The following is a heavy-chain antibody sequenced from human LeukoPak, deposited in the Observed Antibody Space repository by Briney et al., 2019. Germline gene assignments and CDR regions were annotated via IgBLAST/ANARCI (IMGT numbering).Heavy chain of an antibody. CDR1: GFTFSSYG. CDR2: ISYDGSNK. V-gene: IGHV3-30*18. D-gene: IGHD3-22*01. CDR3: AKLVDSSGYYSYDAFDI. J-gene: IGHJ3*02. Sequence: GGSLRLSCAASGFTFSSYGMHWVRQAPGKGLEWVAVISYDGSNKYYADPVKGRFTISRDNSKNTLYLQMNSLRAEDTAVYYCAKLVDSSGYYSYDAFDIWGQGTMVTVSS.